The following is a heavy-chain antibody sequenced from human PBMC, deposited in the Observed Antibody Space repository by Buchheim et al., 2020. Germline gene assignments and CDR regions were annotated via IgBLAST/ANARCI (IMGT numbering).Heavy chain of an antibody. J-gene: IGHJ4*02. CDR1: GFTFSSNW. CDR3: ATESFDY. V-gene: IGHV3-74*01. CDR2: IYSDGSRS. Sequence: EVQLVESGGVLVQPGGSLRLSCAASGFTFSSNWMHWVRHAPGKGLVWVSRIYSDGSRSDYADSVRGRFTISRDNAKNKLYLRMNSLRAEDTAVYYCATESFDYWGQGTL.